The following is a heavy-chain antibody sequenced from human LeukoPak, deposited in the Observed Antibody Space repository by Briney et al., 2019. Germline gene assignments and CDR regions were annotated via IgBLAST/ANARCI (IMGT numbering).Heavy chain of an antibody. D-gene: IGHD1-26*01. CDR2: ISSISYI. CDR1: GFTFSSYS. J-gene: IGHJ5*02. Sequence: GGSLRLSCAASGFTFSSYSMNWVRQAPGKGLEWVSSISSISYIYYADSVKGRFTISRDTAKNSLYLQMNSLRAEDTAVYYCAAEDLGSPRMSPLDPWGQGTLVTVSS. V-gene: IGHV3-21*01. CDR3: AAEDLGSPRMSPLDP.